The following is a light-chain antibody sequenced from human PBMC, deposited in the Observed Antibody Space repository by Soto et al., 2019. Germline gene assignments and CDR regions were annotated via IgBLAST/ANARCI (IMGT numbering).Light chain of an antibody. V-gene: IGKV1-33*01. CDR3: QQYDNLPT. Sequence: DIQMTQSPSSLSASVGYRVTITCQASQDISNYLNWYQQKPGKAPKLLIYDASNLETGVPSRFSGSGSGTDFTFTISSLQPEDIATYYCQQYDNLPTFGGGTTVDIK. J-gene: IGKJ4*01. CDR2: DAS. CDR1: QDISNY.